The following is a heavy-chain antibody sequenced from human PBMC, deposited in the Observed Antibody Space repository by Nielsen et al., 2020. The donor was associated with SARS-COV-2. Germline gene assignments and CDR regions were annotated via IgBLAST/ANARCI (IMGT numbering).Heavy chain of an antibody. CDR3: ARSAGLIQLWLTV. CDR1: GFTFSSYA. D-gene: IGHD5-18*01. J-gene: IGHJ6*02. CDR2: ISGSGGST. V-gene: IGHV3-23*01. Sequence: GESLKISCAASGFTFSSYAMSWVRQAPGKGLEWVSAISGSGGSTYYADSVKGRFTISRDNAKNSLYLQMNSLRAEDTAVYYCARSAGLIQLWLTVWGQGTTVTVSS.